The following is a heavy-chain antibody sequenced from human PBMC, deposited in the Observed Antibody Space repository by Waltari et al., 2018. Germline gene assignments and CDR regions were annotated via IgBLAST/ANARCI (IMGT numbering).Heavy chain of an antibody. CDR3: ARGGLAARLSEAFDI. Sequence: QVQLQQSGPGLVKPSQTLSLPCAISGDRVSSNRSAWHWLRQSPSRGLEWLGRTYYRSKWYNDYAVSVKSRITINPDTSKNQFSLQLNSVTPEDTAVYYCARGGLAARLSEAFDIWGQGTMVTVSS. J-gene: IGHJ3*02. D-gene: IGHD6-6*01. V-gene: IGHV6-1*01. CDR1: GDRVSSNRSA. CDR2: TYYRSKWYN.